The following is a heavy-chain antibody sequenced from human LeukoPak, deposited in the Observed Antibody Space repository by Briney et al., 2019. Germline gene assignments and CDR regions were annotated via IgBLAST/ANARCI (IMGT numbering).Heavy chain of an antibody. CDR3: AKGGRASCSSAVDY. CDR2: VCGGGAST. J-gene: IGHJ4*02. D-gene: IGHD2-15*01. V-gene: IGHV3-23*01. Sequence: PGGSLRLSCAASGFTFSSYAMTWVRQAPGKGLEWVSVVCGGGASTYYTDSVKGRFTISRDNSKNTLYLQMDSLRADDTAIYYCAKGGRASCSSAVDYWGQGTLVTVSS. CDR1: GFTFSSYA.